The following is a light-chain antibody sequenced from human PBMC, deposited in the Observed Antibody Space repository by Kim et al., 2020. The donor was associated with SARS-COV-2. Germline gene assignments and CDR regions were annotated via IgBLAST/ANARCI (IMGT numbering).Light chain of an antibody. V-gene: IGLV2-14*01. J-gene: IGLJ1*01. Sequence: QSALTQPASVSGSPGQSITISCTGTSSDVGGYNYVSWYQQQPGKAPKLMIYDVSKRPSGVYNRFSGSKSGNTASLTISGLQAEDEADYYCSSYTSSSTYVFGTGTKVTVL. CDR3: SSYTSSSTYV. CDR2: DVS. CDR1: SSDVGGYNY.